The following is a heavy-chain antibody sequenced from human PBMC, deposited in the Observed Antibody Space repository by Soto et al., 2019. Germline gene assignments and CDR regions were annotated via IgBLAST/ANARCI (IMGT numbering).Heavy chain of an antibody. CDR1: GGTFSSYA. CDR3: ARASIAARPGSWSCAFDI. Sequence: QVQLVQSGAEVKKPGSSVKVSCKASGGTFSSYAISWVRQAAGQGLEWMGGIIPIFGTANYAQKFQGRVTIPAGESTRTAYMELSSLRSEDTAVYYCARASIAARPGSWSCAFDIWGQGTMVTVSS. CDR2: IIPIFGTA. D-gene: IGHD6-6*01. J-gene: IGHJ3*02. V-gene: IGHV1-69*01.